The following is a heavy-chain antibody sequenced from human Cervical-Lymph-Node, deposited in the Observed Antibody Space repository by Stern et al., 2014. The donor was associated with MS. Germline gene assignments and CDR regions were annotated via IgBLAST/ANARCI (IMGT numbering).Heavy chain of an antibody. CDR2: IYPDDSDI. J-gene: IGHJ6*02. D-gene: IGHD1-20*01. CDR1: GYTFTNNW. Sequence: EVQLVESGAEVKKPGESLKISCKGSGYTFTNNWIAWVRQMPGKGLEWMGIIYPDDSDIRYSPSLQGQVTISADKAIRTAYLQWSGLKAADSAVYYCASPPPRRKWDDPNYGMDVWGQGTTVTVSS. V-gene: IGHV5-51*03. CDR3: ASPPPRRKWDDPNYGMDV.